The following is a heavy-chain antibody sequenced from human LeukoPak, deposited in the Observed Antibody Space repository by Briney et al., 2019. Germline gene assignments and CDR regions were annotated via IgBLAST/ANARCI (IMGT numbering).Heavy chain of an antibody. V-gene: IGHV4-59*12. Sequence: SETLSLTCIVSGGSFSSSYWSWIRQPPGKGLEWIAYIYSNGNTNSNPSLKSRVTIAVDTSQSQFSLKLSSVTAADTAVYYRARGLLMDYWGQGTLVTVSS. CDR3: ARGLLMDY. J-gene: IGHJ4*02. CDR1: GGSFSSSY. D-gene: IGHD2-8*01. CDR2: IYSNGNT.